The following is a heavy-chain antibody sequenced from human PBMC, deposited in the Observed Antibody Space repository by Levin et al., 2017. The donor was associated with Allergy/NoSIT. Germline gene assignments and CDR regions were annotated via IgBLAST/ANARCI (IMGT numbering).Heavy chain of an antibody. D-gene: IGHD2-8*01. CDR1: GGSFSGYY. J-gene: IGHJ6*02. V-gene: IGHV4-34*01. Sequence: PGGSLRLSCAVYGGSFSGYYWSWIRQPPGKGLEWIGEINHSGSTNYNPSLKSRVTISVDTSKNQFSLKLSSVTAADTAVYYCARGAVYRLRGMDVWGQGTTVTVSS. CDR2: INHSGST. CDR3: ARGAVYRLRGMDV.